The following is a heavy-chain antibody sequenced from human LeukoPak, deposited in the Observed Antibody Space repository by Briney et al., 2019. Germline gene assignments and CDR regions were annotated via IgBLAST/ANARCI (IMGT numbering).Heavy chain of an antibody. CDR1: GFTFSSYW. D-gene: IGHD1-26*01. Sequence: PGGSLRLSCAASGFTFSSYWMSWVRQAPGKGLEWVANIKQDGSEKYYVDSVKGRFTISRDNAKNSLYLQMNSLRAEDTAVYYCARMTAQSGTYGVFVDLWGQGTLVTVSS. CDR3: ARMTAQSGTYGVFVDL. J-gene: IGHJ5*02. V-gene: IGHV3-7*01. CDR2: IKQDGSEK.